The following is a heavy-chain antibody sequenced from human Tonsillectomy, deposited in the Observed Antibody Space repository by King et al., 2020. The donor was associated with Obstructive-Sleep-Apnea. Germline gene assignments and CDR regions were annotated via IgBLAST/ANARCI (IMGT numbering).Heavy chain of an antibody. V-gene: IGHV5-10-1*01. CDR2: INPSDSFT. CDR1: GYTFTSYW. CDR3: AIIAAQDPLDI. Sequence: VQLVESESEVKKPGEPLRISCKGSGYTFTSYWISWVRQMPGEGLEWMGRINPSDSFTRYSPSFQGHVTISADKSITTAYLQWSSLKASDTAMYYCAIIAAQDPLDIWGRGTMVTVSS. D-gene: IGHD6-25*01. J-gene: IGHJ3*02.